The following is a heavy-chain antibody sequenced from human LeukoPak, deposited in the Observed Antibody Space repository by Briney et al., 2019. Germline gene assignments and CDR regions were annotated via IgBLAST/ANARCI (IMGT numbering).Heavy chain of an antibody. J-gene: IGHJ4*02. CDR3: AKDVFSSWYFDY. Sequence: PGGSLRLSCGVSGFTFDRYAMIWVRQAPGKGLEWVAFIRNDGSSKYYADSVKGRFTISRDNSKNTLYLQMNSLRAEDTAVYYCAKDVFSSWYFDYWGQGTLVTVSS. CDR2: IRNDGSSK. D-gene: IGHD6-13*01. CDR1: GFTFDRYA. V-gene: IGHV3-30*02.